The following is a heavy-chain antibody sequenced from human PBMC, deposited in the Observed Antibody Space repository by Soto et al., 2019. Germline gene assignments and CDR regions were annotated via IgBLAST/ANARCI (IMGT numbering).Heavy chain of an antibody. J-gene: IGHJ4*02. V-gene: IGHV1-3*01. CDR1: GYTFTSYA. D-gene: IGHD3-10*01. CDR3: ARDGVWFGELNG. CDR2: INAGNGNT. Sequence: QVQLVQSGAEVKKPGASVKVSCKASGYTFTSYAMHWVRQAPGQRLEWMGWINAGNGNTKYSQKFQGRVTITRDTSASTAYMELSSLRSEDTAVYYCARDGVWFGELNGWGQGTLVTVSS.